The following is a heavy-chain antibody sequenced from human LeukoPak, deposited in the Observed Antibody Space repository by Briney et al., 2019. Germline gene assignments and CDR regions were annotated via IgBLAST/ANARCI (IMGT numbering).Heavy chain of an antibody. Sequence: GGSLRLSCAASGFTFDDYAMHWVQQAPGKGLEWVSGISWNSGSIGYADSVKGRFTISRDNAKNSLYLQMNSLRPEDMALYYCVKSIYYDSSGPFDYWGQGTLVTVSS. D-gene: IGHD3-22*01. J-gene: IGHJ4*02. CDR3: VKSIYYDSSGPFDY. CDR1: GFTFDDYA. V-gene: IGHV3-9*03. CDR2: ISWNSGSI.